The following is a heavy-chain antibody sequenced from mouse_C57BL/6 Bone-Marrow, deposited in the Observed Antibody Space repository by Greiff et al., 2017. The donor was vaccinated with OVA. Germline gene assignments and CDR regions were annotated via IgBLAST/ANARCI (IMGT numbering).Heavy chain of an antibody. CDR2: ISYDGSN. D-gene: IGHD1-1*01. CDR3: ARDPIYYYGSSCWYVDV. J-gene: IGHJ1*03. Sequence: VQLKQSGPGLVKPSQSLSLTCSVTGYSITSVYYWNWFRQFPANKLEWLGYISYDGSNNYNPSLKNRISITRDTSKNQFFLKLNSVTTEDTATYYCARDPIYYYGSSCWYVDVWGTGTTVTVSS. CDR1: GYSITSVYY. V-gene: IGHV3-6*01.